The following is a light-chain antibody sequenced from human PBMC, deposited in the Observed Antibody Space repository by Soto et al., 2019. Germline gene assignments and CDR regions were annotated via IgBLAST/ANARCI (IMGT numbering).Light chain of an antibody. V-gene: IGLV2-8*01. CDR2: EVV. J-gene: IGLJ1*01. CDR3: KSYAGSNTYV. Sequence: QSALTQPRSASGSPGQAVTISCTGTKNDIGVYDFVSWYQHHPGKAPRLIIYEVVQRPSGVPDRFSGSKSGNTASLTVSGLQAADEADYFCKSYAGSNTYVFGSGTKV. CDR1: KNDIGVYDF.